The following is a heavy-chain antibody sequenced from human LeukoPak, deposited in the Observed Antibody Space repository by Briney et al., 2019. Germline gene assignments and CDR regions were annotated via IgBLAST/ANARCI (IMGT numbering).Heavy chain of an antibody. CDR1: GGSISSSSHY. Sequence: PSETLSLTCTVSGGSISSSSHYWGWIRQPPGKGLEWIGSGYYSGSTYYNPSLQSRVTISVDTSKNQFSLKLSSVTAADTAVYYCARQAYYYGSGRRDAFDIWGQGTMVTVSS. CDR2: GYYSGST. D-gene: IGHD3-10*01. V-gene: IGHV4-39*01. CDR3: ARQAYYYGSGRRDAFDI. J-gene: IGHJ3*02.